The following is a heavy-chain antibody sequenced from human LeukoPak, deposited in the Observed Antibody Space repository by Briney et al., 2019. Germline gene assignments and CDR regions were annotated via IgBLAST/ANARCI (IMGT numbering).Heavy chain of an antibody. Sequence: SMKVSCKASGGTFSSYAISWVRQAPGQGLEWMGGIIPIFGTANYAQKFQGRVTITTDESTSTAYMELSSLRSEDTAVYYCARAYYYGSGSYPFDYWGQGTLVTVSS. CDR1: GGTFSSYA. D-gene: IGHD3-10*01. J-gene: IGHJ4*02. V-gene: IGHV1-69*05. CDR2: IIPIFGTA. CDR3: ARAYYYGSGSYPFDY.